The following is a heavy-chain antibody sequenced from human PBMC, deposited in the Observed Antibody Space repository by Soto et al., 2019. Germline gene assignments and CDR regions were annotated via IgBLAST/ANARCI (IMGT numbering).Heavy chain of an antibody. CDR1: GFTFSNAW. D-gene: IGHD2-15*01. CDR2: IKSKTDGGTT. J-gene: IGHJ6*03. V-gene: IGHV3-15*01. CDR3: TTPGYCSGGSCYSSHYYYYYMDV. Sequence: GGSLRLSCAASGFTFSNAWMSWVRQAPGKGLEWVGRIKSKTDGGTTDYAAPVKGRFTISRDDSKNTLYLQMNSLKTEDTAVYYCTTPGYCSGGSCYSSHYYYYYMDVWGKGTTVTVSS.